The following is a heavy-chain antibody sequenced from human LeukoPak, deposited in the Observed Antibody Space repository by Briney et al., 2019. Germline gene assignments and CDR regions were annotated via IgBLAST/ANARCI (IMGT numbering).Heavy chain of an antibody. Sequence: SETLTLTCAVYGGSFSGYYWSWIRQPPGKVLEWIGEINHSGSTNYNPSLKSRVTISVDTSKNQFSLKLSSVTAADTAVYYCARAAYDFWSGYRSSWFDPWGQGTLVTVSS. D-gene: IGHD3-3*01. J-gene: IGHJ5*02. V-gene: IGHV4-34*01. CDR1: GGSFSGYY. CDR3: ARAAYDFWSGYRSSWFDP. CDR2: INHSGST.